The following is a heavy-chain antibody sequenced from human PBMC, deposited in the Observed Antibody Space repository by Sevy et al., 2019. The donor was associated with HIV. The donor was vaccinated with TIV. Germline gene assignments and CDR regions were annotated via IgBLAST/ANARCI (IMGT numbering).Heavy chain of an antibody. D-gene: IGHD6-13*01. CDR1: GFTFSSYE. Sequence: GGSLRLSCAASGFTFSSYEMNWVRQAPGKGLEWVSYISSSGSTIYYADSVKGRFTISRDNAKNSLYLQMNSVRAEDTAVYYCARGLAAAGNGYWGQGTLVTVSS. CDR3: ARGLAAAGNGY. J-gene: IGHJ4*02. V-gene: IGHV3-48*03. CDR2: ISSSGSTI.